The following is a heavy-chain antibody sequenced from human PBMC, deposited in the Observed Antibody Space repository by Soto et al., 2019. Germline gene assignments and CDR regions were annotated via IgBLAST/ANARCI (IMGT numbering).Heavy chain of an antibody. Sequence: SETLSLTCTVSGGSISSSSYYWGWIRQPPGKGLEWIGSIYYSGSTYYNPSLKSRVTISVDTSKNQFSLELNSVTAADTAVYYCARGILITIYSNPRLYHHYVDVWGRGTTVTVSS. V-gene: IGHV4-39*07. J-gene: IGHJ6*04. CDR3: ARGILITIYSNPRLYHHYVDV. CDR1: GGSISSSSYY. D-gene: IGHD3-9*01. CDR2: IYYSGST.